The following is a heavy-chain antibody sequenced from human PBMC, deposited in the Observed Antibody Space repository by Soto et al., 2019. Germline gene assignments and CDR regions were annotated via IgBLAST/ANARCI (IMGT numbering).Heavy chain of an antibody. CDR3: AESGQ. J-gene: IGHJ4*02. V-gene: IGHV3-7*01. CDR2: IKGDGSEK. CDR1: GFTFSNYW. Sequence: GGSLRLSCAASGFTFSNYWMSWVRQAAGKGPEWVANIKGDGSEKYYADYVRGRFTITRDNAKNSMYLEMNSLRAEDTAVYYCAESGQWGQGTLVTVSS.